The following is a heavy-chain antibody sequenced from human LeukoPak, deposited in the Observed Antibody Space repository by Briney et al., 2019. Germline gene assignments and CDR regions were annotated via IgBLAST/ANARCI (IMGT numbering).Heavy chain of an antibody. Sequence: SETLSLTCAVSGGSISSGGYSWSWIRQPPGKGLEWIGYIYHSGSTYYNPSLKSRVTISVDRSKNQFSLTLSSVTAADTAVYYCAREVNYYDSSGFDYWGQGTLVTVSS. D-gene: IGHD3-22*01. CDR3: AREVNYYDSSGFDY. V-gene: IGHV4-30-2*01. CDR2: IYHSGST. CDR1: GGSISSGGYS. J-gene: IGHJ4*02.